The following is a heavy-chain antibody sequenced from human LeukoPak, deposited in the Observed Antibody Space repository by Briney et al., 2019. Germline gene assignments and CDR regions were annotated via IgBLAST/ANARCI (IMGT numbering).Heavy chain of an antibody. CDR2: INPNSGGT. CDR1: GYTFTGYY. J-gene: IGHJ4*02. V-gene: IGHV1-2*02. D-gene: IGHD3-16*02. Sequence: ASVKVSCKASGYTFTGYYMHWVRQAPGQGLEWMGWINPNSGGTNYAQKFQGRVTMTRDTSISTAYMELSRLRSDDTAVYYCARVVSRIVTGPDYWGQGTLVTVSS. CDR3: ARVVSRIVTGPDY.